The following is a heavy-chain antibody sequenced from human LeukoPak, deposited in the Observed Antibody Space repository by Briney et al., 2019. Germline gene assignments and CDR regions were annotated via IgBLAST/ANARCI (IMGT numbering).Heavy chain of an antibody. CDR2: INQDGSEE. J-gene: IGHJ4*02. V-gene: IGHV3-7*01. D-gene: IGHD7-27*01. CDR1: GFTFSNYW. CDR3: ARDSITGDNSLDF. Sequence: GGSLRLSCAASGFTFSNYWMTWVRQAPGKGVEWVAHINQDGSEEHYMDSAKARFTISRDNARNSLSLQMNSLRAEDTAVYYCARDSITGDNSLDFWGRGTLVTVSS.